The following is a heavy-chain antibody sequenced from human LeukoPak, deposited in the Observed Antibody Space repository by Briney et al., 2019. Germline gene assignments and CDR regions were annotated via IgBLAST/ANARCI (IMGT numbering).Heavy chain of an antibody. CDR3: ARNDYGGNSGFR. V-gene: IGHV4-30-4*08. Sequence: SETLSLTCTVSGGSISSGDYYWSWIRQPPGEGLEWIGYIYYSGSTYYNPSLKSRVTISVDTSKNQFSLKLSSVTAADTAVYYCARNDYGGNSGFRWGQGTLVTVSS. CDR1: GGSISSGDYY. J-gene: IGHJ4*02. D-gene: IGHD4-23*01. CDR2: IYYSGST.